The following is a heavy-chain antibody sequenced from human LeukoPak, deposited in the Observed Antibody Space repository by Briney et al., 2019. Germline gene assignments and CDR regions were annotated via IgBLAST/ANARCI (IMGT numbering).Heavy chain of an antibody. D-gene: IGHD2-2*01. CDR2: INPSGGST. J-gene: IGHJ4*02. CDR3: ARDRVVPAAMLDY. Sequence: ASVEVSCKASGYTFTSYYMHWVRQAPGQGLEWMGIINPSGGSTSYAQKFQGRVTMTRDTSTSTVYMELSSLRSEDTAVYYCARDRVVPAAMLDYWGQGTLSPSPQ. V-gene: IGHV1-46*01. CDR1: GYTFTSYY.